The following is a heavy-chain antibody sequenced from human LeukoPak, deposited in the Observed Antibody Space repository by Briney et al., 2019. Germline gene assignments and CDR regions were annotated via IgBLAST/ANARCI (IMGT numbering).Heavy chain of an antibody. CDR3: ARGDYSYGYLRDWYYFDY. D-gene: IGHD5-18*01. CDR2: IYYSGST. Sequence: SETLSLTCTVSGYSISSGYYWSWIRQHPGKGLEWIGYIYYSGSTYYNPSLKSQVTISVDTSKNQFSLKLSSVTAADTAVYYCARGDYSYGYLRDWYYFDYWGQGTLVTVSS. V-gene: IGHV4-31*01. CDR1: GYSISSGYY. J-gene: IGHJ4*02.